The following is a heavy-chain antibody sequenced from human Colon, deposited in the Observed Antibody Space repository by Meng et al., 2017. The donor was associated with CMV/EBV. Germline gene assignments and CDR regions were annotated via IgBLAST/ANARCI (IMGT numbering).Heavy chain of an antibody. CDR2: INPLNGDT. D-gene: IGHD5-12*01. CDR1: GYGLAGHY. Sequence: GYGLAGHYIHWVRQAPGQGPEWMGWINPLNGDTRNAQEFRGRVTMPSDTSISTTYMELSGLTSDDTAVYYCAKDLTSGYGAHWDYWGQGTLVTVSS. CDR3: AKDLTSGYGAHWDY. V-gene: IGHV1-2*02. J-gene: IGHJ4*02.